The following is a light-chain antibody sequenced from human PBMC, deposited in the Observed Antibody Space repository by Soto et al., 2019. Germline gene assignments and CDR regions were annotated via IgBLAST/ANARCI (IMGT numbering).Light chain of an antibody. CDR3: KQYNHWPA. Sequence: VMGGSRATPSVSPGERATLSCRASQSVSSNLAWYQQKPGQAPRLLIYGASTRATAIPARFSGSGSGTEFTLTISSLQSEDFAVYYCKQYNHWPAFGQGTKVDI. J-gene: IGKJ1*01. CDR1: QSVSSN. CDR2: GAS. V-gene: IGKV3-15*01.